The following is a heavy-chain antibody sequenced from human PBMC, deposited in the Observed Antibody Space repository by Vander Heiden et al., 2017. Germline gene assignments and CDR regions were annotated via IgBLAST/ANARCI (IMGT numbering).Heavy chain of an antibody. CDR3: PRVPDWVLSAGSVPNWYFDL. J-gene: IGHJ2*01. Sequence: QVQLVQSGADVKKPGASVKVSCKASGYTFTGYYMHWVRQAPGQGLEWMGWVNPNSGGTNYAQKFQGRVTMTRDTSISTAYMELIRMISEHTALYYCPRVPDWVLSAGSVPNWYFDLWVGGTLVAVYS. D-gene: IGHD3-9*01. CDR2: VNPNSGGT. CDR1: GYTFTGYY. V-gene: IGHV1-2*02.